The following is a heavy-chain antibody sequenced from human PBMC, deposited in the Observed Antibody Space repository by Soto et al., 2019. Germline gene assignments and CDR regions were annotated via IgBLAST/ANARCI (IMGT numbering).Heavy chain of an antibody. CDR3: ATETTYSGYDPQPT. V-gene: IGHV3-15*07. Sequence: EVQLVESGGGLVKPGGSLRLSCATSGFPFSHAWMNWVRQVPGRGLEWVGLIKSKAEGGATDYAAPAKGRFTISRDDSKSTVFLQMDSLKTEDTAVYYCATETTYSGYDPQPTWGQGALVTFAS. J-gene: IGHJ4*02. D-gene: IGHD5-12*01. CDR1: GFPFSHAW. CDR2: IKSKAEGGAT.